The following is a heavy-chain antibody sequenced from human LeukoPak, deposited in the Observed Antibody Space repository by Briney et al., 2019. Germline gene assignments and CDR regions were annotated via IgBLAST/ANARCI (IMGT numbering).Heavy chain of an antibody. CDR2: VYYTGST. Sequence: SETLSLTCTVSGGPVSSATYYWTWIRQPPGKGLEWIGYVYYTGSTNYNPSLKSRVTISVDTSKNQFSLKLNSVTAADTAVYYCARDNPEIPETNYGDLHWFDPWGQGTLVTVSS. V-gene: IGHV4-61*01. CDR3: ARDNPEIPETNYGDLHWFDP. CDR1: GGPVSSATYY. D-gene: IGHD4-17*01. J-gene: IGHJ5*02.